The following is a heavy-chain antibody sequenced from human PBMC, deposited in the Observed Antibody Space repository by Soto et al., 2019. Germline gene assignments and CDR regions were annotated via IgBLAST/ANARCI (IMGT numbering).Heavy chain of an antibody. CDR1: GYTFTSYD. Sequence: QVQLVQSGAEVKKPGASVKVSCKASGYTFTSYDINWVRQATGQGLEWIGWMNPNSGNTGYAQKFQGRVTMTRNTSISTAYMELSSLRSEDTAVYYRARGAMAIYGMDVWGQGTTVTVSS. D-gene: IGHD2-8*01. J-gene: IGHJ6*02. CDR2: MNPNSGNT. CDR3: ARGAMAIYGMDV. V-gene: IGHV1-8*01.